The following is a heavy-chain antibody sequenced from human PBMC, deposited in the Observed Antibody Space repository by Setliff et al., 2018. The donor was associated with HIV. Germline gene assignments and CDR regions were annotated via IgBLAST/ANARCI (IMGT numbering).Heavy chain of an antibody. CDR3: AIDGAGGWLRPMPDY. CDR2: FDPQDGET. CDR1: GYTFTGYY. Sequence: RASVKVSCKASGYTFTGYYLHWVRQAPGQGLEWMGYFDPQDGETVYAQKFQGRVTMTEDTSTDTAYMEMSGLRSEDTAVYYCAIDGAGGWLRPMPDYWGQGTLVTVSS. V-gene: IGHV1-24*01. D-gene: IGHD5-12*01. J-gene: IGHJ4*02.